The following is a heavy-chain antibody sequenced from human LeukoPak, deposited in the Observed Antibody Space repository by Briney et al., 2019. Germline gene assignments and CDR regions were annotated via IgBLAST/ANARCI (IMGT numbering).Heavy chain of an antibody. J-gene: IGHJ3*02. D-gene: IGHD3-22*01. V-gene: IGHV4-34*01. CDR3: ARGRHYYDSSGYKKAFDI. CDR1: GGSFSGYY. CDR2: INHSGST. Sequence: SETLSLTCAVYGGSFSGYYWSWLRQPPGKGLEWIGEINHSGSTNYNPSLKSRVTISVDTSKNQFSLKLSSVTAADTAVYYCARGRHYYDSSGYKKAFDIWGQGTMVTVSA.